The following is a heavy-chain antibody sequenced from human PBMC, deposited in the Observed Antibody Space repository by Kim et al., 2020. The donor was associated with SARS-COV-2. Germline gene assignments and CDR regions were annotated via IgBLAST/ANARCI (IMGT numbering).Heavy chain of an antibody. D-gene: IGHD1-26*01. CDR1: GFTFSNYA. V-gene: IGHV3-23*01. CDR2: ISGGGDST. Sequence: GGSLRLSCAASGFTFSNYAMSWVRRTPGKGLEWVSSISGGGDSTYYADSVKGRFTISRDNDKNTLYLQMNSLRPEDTAVYYCVKEQVPGAILGLYFYPWGRDTLLTVSS. J-gene: IGHJ5*02. CDR3: VKEQVPGAILGLYFYP.